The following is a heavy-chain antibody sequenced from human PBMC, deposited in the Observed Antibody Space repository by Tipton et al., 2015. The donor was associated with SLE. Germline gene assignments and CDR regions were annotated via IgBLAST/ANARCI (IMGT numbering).Heavy chain of an antibody. J-gene: IGHJ3*02. CDR1: GGSFSGYY. Sequence: TLSLTCAVYGGSFSGYYWSWIRQPPGKGLEWIGEINHSGSTNYNPSLKSRVTISVDTSKNQFSRKLSSVTAADTAGYYCARVVAAAGTAFDIWGQGTMVTVPS. D-gene: IGHD6-13*01. CDR3: ARVVAAAGTAFDI. V-gene: IGHV4-34*01. CDR2: INHSGST.